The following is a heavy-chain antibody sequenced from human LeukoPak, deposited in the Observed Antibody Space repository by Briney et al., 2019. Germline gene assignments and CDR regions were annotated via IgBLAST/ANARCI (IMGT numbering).Heavy chain of an antibody. CDR1: GFTFSSYA. V-gene: IGHV3-23*01. D-gene: IGHD2-2*01. Sequence: GGSLRLSCAASGFTFSSYAMSWVRQAPGKGLEWVSAISGSGGSTYYADSVKGRFTISRDNPKKTLYLQMNSLRAEDTAVYYCAKDTTIIVVPAYGMDVWGQGTTVTVSS. CDR2: ISGSGGST. J-gene: IGHJ6*02. CDR3: AKDTTIIVVPAYGMDV.